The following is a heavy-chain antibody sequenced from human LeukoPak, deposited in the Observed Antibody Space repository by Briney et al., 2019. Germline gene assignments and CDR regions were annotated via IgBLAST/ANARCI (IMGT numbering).Heavy chain of an antibody. CDR1: GYTFTSYG. D-gene: IGHD6-19*01. Sequence: ASVKVSCKASGYTFTSYGISRVRQAPGQGLKWMGWISAYNGNTSYAQKLQGRVTMTTDTSTSTAYMELRSLRSDDTAVYYCARDSSSAVAGTLWFDPWGQGTLVTVSS. V-gene: IGHV1-18*01. CDR3: ARDSSSAVAGTLWFDP. J-gene: IGHJ5*02. CDR2: ISAYNGNT.